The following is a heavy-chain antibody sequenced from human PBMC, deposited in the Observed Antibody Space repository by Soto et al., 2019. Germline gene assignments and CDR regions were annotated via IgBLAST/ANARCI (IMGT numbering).Heavy chain of an antibody. CDR3: ARRIAAAGTPNDAFDI. V-gene: IGHV4-30-2*01. J-gene: IGHJ3*02. Sequence: SETLSLTCAVSGGSISSGGYSWSWIRQPPGKGLEWIGYIYHSGSTYYNPSLKSRVTISVDRSKNQFSLKLSSVTAADTAVYYCARRIAAAGTPNDAFDIWGQGTMVTVSS. D-gene: IGHD6-13*01. CDR2: IYHSGST. CDR1: GGSISSGGYS.